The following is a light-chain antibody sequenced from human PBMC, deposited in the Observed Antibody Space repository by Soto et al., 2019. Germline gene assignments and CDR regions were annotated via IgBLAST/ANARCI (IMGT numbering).Light chain of an antibody. CDR3: SSYTSSSTLL. J-gene: IGLJ2*01. V-gene: IGLV2-14*01. Sequence: QSALTQPASVSGSPGQSITISCTGTSSDVGGYNYVSWYQQHPGKAPKLMIYDVSNRPSGVSNRLSGSKSGNTASLTISGLQAEDESDYYFSSYTSSSTLLFGGGTKLTVL. CDR2: DVS. CDR1: SSDVGGYNY.